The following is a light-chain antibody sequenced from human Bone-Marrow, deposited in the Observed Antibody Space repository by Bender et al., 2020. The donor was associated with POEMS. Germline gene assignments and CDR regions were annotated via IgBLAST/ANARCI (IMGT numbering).Light chain of an antibody. V-gene: IGLV1-51*01. J-gene: IGLJ3*02. CDR1: SSNIGNNY. CDR2: DND. CDR3: GTWDGSLSAGV. Sequence: QSVLTQPPSVSAAPGQKDIISCSGSSSNIGNNYVSWYQQLPGTAPRLLIYDNDKRRSGIPDRFSGSKSGTSATLGITGLQTGDEADYYCGTWDGSLSAGVFGGGTKLTVL.